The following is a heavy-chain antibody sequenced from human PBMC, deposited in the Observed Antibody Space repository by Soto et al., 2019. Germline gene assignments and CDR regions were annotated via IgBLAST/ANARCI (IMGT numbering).Heavy chain of an antibody. J-gene: IGHJ6*02. D-gene: IGHD6-13*01. CDR1: GFTFSSYA. CDR3: ASAGIAAENYYYYGMDV. CDR2: ISGSGGST. Sequence: GGSLRLSCAASGFTFSSYAMSWVRQAPGKGLEWVSAISGSGGSTYYADSVKGRFTISRDNSKNTLYLQMNSLRAEDTAVYYCASAGIAAENYYYYGMDVWGQGTTVTVSS. V-gene: IGHV3-23*01.